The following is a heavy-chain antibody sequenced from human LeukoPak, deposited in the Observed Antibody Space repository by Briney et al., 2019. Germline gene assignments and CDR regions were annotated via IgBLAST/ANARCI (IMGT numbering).Heavy chain of an antibody. CDR2: IIPIFGTA. J-gene: IGHJ6*02. CDR3: ARDLAHVVVPAAIIINVADYYYGMDV. V-gene: IGHV1-69*13. CDR1: GGTFSNYA. Sequence: GASVNVSCTASGGTFSNYAVSWVRQAPGQGLEWMGGIIPIFGTANYAQKFQGRVTITADESTSTAYMELSSLRSEDTAVYYCARDLAHVVVPAAIIINVADYYYGMDVWGQGTTVTVSS. D-gene: IGHD2-2*01.